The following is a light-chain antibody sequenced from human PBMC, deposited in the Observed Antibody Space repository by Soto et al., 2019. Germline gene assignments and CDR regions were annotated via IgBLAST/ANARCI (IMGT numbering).Light chain of an antibody. Sequence: IVLSQSPGTLSLSTGERATLSCRASQSVSSSYLAWYQQKPGQAPRLLIYGASTRATGIPARFSGSGSGTEFTLIISSLQSEDSAVYYCQQRSNWPPIFTFGPGTKVDIK. J-gene: IGKJ3*01. V-gene: IGKV3D-20*02. CDR2: GAS. CDR3: QQRSNWPPIFT. CDR1: QSVSSSY.